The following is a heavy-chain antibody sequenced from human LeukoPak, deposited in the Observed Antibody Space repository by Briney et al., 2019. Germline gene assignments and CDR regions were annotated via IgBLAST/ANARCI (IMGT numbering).Heavy chain of an antibody. D-gene: IGHD1-26*01. V-gene: IGHV4-31*03. Sequence: SQTLSLTCTVSGGSISSGGYYWSWIRQHPGKGLEWIGYIYYSGSTYYNPSLKSRVTISVDTSKNQFSLKLSPVTAADTAVYYCARDRLSSWFDPWGQGTLVTVSS. CDR1: GGSISSGGYY. CDR2: IYYSGST. CDR3: ARDRLSSWFDP. J-gene: IGHJ5*02.